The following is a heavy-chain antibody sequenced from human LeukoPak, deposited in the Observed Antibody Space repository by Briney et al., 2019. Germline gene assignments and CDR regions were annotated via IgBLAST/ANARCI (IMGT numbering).Heavy chain of an antibody. Sequence: SVKVSCKASGGTLSSYAISWVRQAPGQGLEWMGRIIPIFGIANYAQRFQGRVTITADKSTSTAYMELSSLRSEDTAVYYCARDQDSSSSGDYWGQGTLVTVSS. J-gene: IGHJ4*02. CDR2: IIPIFGIA. CDR3: ARDQDSSSSGDY. CDR1: GGTLSSYA. D-gene: IGHD6-13*01. V-gene: IGHV1-69*04.